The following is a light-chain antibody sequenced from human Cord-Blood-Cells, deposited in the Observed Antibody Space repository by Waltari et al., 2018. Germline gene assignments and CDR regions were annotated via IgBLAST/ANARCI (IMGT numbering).Light chain of an antibody. Sequence: QSALTQPASVSGSPGQSITISCTGTSSDVGSDNLVSWYQQHPGKAPKLMIYEGSKRPSGVSNRVSGSKSGNTASLTISGLQAEDEADYYCCSYAGSSTVVFGGGTKLTVL. CDR1: SSDVGSDNL. CDR3: CSYAGSSTVV. J-gene: IGLJ2*01. V-gene: IGLV2-23*01. CDR2: EGS.